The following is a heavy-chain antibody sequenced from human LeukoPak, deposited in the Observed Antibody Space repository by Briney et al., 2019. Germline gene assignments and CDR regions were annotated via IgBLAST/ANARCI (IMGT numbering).Heavy chain of an antibody. CDR1: GASINYYY. Sequence: PWDTLSLTCTVSGASINYYYWTWIPQPPGRGREWIAYIYYSGTTNYNPSFRSRVTLSVDTSKSQISLTLSSVTAADTAVYFCARKDNSGKGPYCYDVWGQGALVTVSS. CDR2: IYYSGTT. V-gene: IGHV4-59*07. CDR3: ARKDNSGKGPYCYDV. J-gene: IGHJ4*02. D-gene: IGHD3-22*01.